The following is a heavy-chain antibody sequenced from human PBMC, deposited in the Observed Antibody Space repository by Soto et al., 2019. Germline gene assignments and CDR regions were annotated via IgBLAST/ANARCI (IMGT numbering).Heavy chain of an antibody. D-gene: IGHD3-22*01. CDR3: AKDMSYYYDSSGYQFDY. CDR2: ISGSGGST. J-gene: IGHJ4*02. CDR1: GFTFSSYA. V-gene: IGHV3-23*01. Sequence: PGGSLRLSCAASGFTFSSYAMSWVRQAPGKGLEWVSAISGSGGSTYYADSVKGRFTISRDNSKNTLYLQMNSLRAEDTAVYYCAKDMSYYYDSSGYQFDYWGQGTLVTVSS.